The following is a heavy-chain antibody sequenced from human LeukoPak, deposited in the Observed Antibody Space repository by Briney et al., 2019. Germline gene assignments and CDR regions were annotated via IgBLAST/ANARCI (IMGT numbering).Heavy chain of an antibody. CDR1: GYTFTSYY. CDR3: ARADAYCGGDCYAPGGFDP. D-gene: IGHD2-21*02. Sequence: ASVKVSCKASGYTFTSYYMHWVRQAPGQGLEWMGIINPSGGSTSYAQKFQGRVTMTRDTSTSTVYMELSSLRSEDTAVYYCARADAYCGGDCYAPGGFDPWGQGTLVTVSS. J-gene: IGHJ5*02. CDR2: INPSGGST. V-gene: IGHV1-46*01.